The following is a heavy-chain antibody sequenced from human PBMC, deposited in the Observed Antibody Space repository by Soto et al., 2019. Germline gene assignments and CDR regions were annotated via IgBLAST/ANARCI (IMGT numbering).Heavy chain of an antibody. CDR3: AIQHPLDSSAWYN. V-gene: IGHV5-51*01. Sequence: GESLKISCKASGYSFTNYWIGWGLQRPGKGLEWMGTIYPGDSDTRYSPSFQGQVTFSVDKSINTAYLHWTSLKASDTAIYYCAIQHPLDSSAWYNWGQGTLVTVSS. D-gene: IGHD6-19*01. J-gene: IGHJ4*02. CDR2: IYPGDSDT. CDR1: GYSFTNYW.